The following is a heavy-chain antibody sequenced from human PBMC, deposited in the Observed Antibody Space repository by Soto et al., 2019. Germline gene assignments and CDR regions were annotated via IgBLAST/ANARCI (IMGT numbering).Heavy chain of an antibody. CDR1: GGSISSGDYY. D-gene: IGHD2-15*01. CDR2: IYYSGST. CDR3: ARAVAATLEFDP. J-gene: IGHJ5*02. V-gene: IGHV4-30-4*01. Sequence: PSETLSLTCTVSGGSISSGDYYWSWIRQPPGKGLEWIGYIYYSGSTYYNPSLKSRVTISVDTSKNQFSLKLSSVTAADTAVYYCARAVAATLEFDPWGQGTLVTV.